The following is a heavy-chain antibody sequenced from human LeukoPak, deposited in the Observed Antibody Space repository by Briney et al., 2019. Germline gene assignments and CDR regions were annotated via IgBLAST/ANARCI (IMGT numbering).Heavy chain of an antibody. CDR2: INDDGRST. D-gene: IGHD3-16*01. J-gene: IGHJ4*02. Sequence: GGSLTLSCAASGFTFSSYWMHWVRQAPGKGLVGVSRINDDGRSTSYADSVKGRFTISRDNAKNTLYLQMNSLRAEDKAVYYCARVRWGGLYYFDYWGQGTLVTVSS. CDR3: ARVRWGGLYYFDY. V-gene: IGHV3-74*01. CDR1: GFTFSSYW.